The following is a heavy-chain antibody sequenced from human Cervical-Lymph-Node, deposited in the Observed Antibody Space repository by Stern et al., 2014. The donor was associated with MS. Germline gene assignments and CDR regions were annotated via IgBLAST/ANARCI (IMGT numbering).Heavy chain of an antibody. CDR2: IYYSGST. Sequence: QVQLQESGPGLVKPSETLSLTCTVSGDSMNNYYWSWIRQPPGKGLGWIGYIYYSGSTNYNPSLKSRVTISVDMSKNPISLNLSSVTAADTAVYFCARDAGYYGSGTCEAFYHYYGEDIWGQGTTVIVSS. CDR1: GDSMNNYY. D-gene: IGHD3-10*01. J-gene: IGHJ6*02. CDR3: ARDAGYYGSGTCEAFYHYYGEDI. V-gene: IGHV4-59*01.